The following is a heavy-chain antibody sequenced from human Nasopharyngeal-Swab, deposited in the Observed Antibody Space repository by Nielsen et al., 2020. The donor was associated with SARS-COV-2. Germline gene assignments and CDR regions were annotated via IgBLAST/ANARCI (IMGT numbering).Heavy chain of an antibody. CDR2: ISDGGRAT. CDR3: AKGNNWNSFDF. V-gene: IGHV3-23*01. Sequence: GALRLSCAASGFTFSGYGMSWVRQAPGKGLEWVSGISDGGRATYYADSVKGRFTVSRDNSKNILYLQMNSLRVEDTGLYYCAKGNNWNSFDFWGQGTLVTVSP. CDR1: GFTFSGYG. J-gene: IGHJ4*02. D-gene: IGHD5-24*01.